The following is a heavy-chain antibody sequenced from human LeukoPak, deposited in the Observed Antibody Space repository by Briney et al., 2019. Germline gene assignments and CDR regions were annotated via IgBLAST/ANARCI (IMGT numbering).Heavy chain of an antibody. V-gene: IGHV3-43*02. CDR1: GLTFDDYA. CDR3: AKHSPLYHAMDV. Sequence: GGSLRLSCAASGLTFDDYAMHWVRQAPGKGLEWVSLISGDGISTYYADSVKGRFTISRDNSKNSLYLQMNSLRTEDTALYYCAKHSPLYHAMDVWGQGTTVTVSS. CDR2: ISGDGIST. J-gene: IGHJ6*02.